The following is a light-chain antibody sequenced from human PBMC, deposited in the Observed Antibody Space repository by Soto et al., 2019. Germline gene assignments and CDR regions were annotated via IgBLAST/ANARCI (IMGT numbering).Light chain of an antibody. V-gene: IGLV2-14*01. CDR2: DVS. CDR3: SSYTSSSPLV. J-gene: IGLJ2*01. CDR1: SSDVGSYNY. Sequence: QSALTQPASVSGSPGQSITISCTGTSSDVGSYNYVSWYQQHPGKAPKLMIYDVSNRPSVVSNRFSGSKSGNTASLTISGLQAEDEADYYCSSYTSSSPLVFGGGTKLTVL.